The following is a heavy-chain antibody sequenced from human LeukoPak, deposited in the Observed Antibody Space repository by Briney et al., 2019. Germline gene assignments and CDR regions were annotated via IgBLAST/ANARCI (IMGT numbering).Heavy chain of an antibody. CDR1: GFTFINYL. Sequence: GGSVRLSCAASGFTFINYLMNWVRQAPGKGLEWVSFISSTGGTIYYADSVKGRFTVSRDNGKNSLLLQMNSLRAEDTALYYCARGYSRAAFDIWGQGTVVAVSS. CDR2: ISSTGGTI. V-gene: IGHV3-48*01. D-gene: IGHD2-15*01. J-gene: IGHJ3*02. CDR3: ARGYSRAAFDI.